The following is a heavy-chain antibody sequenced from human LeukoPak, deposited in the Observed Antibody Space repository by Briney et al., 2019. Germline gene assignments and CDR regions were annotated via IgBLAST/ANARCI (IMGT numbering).Heavy chain of an antibody. CDR2: ISGSGGST. J-gene: IGHJ4*02. V-gene: IGHV3-23*01. CDR3: AKEPYYYGSGDRPFDY. Sequence: GGSLRLSCEASGITFSSYAMSWVRQAPGKGLEWVSAISGSGGSTYYADSVKGRFTISRDNSKNTLYLQMNSLRAEDTAVYYCAKEPYYYGSGDRPFDYWGQGTLVTVSS. D-gene: IGHD3-10*01. CDR1: GITFSSYA.